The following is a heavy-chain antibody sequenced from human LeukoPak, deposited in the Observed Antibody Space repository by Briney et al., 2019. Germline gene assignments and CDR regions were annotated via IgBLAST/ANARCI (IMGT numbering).Heavy chain of an antibody. CDR2: IHPSGGNP. J-gene: IGHJ4*02. V-gene: IGHV1-46*01. D-gene: IGHD6-13*01. Sequence: ASVKISCKASGYTFTSHYVHWVRQAPGQGHEWMGIIHPSGGNPRSTENFQGRVTMTRDTSTSTVYLELRSLTSQDTAVYYCARDCSSTACQGPVLDFWGQGTLVTVSS. CDR1: GYTFTSHY. CDR3: ARDCSSTACQGPVLDF.